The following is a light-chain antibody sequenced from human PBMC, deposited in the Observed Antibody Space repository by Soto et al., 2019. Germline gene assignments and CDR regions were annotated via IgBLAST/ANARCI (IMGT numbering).Light chain of an antibody. V-gene: IGKV1-5*01. J-gene: IGKJ1*01. CDR3: HQYHNFPRT. CDR2: DAP. CDR1: QSISSW. Sequence: DIQMTQSPSTLSASVGDRVTITCRASQSISSWLAWYQQKPGKAPKLLIYDAPSLESGVPSRFSGSGSGTEFTLTISSLQPDDFATYYCHQYHNFPRTFGQGTKVDNK.